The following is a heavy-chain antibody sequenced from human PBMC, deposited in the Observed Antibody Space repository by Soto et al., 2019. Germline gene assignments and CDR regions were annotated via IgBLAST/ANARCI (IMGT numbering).Heavy chain of an antibody. V-gene: IGHV3-11*06. CDR3: CRGGCGCLFEP. CDR2: ISPKSTYT. D-gene: IGHD2-21*01. J-gene: IGHJ5*02. Sequence: QVHLVESGGGLVKPGGSLRLSCATSGFPVSDYYMSWIRQAPGKGLEWLSHISPKSTYTNYADSVKGRFTISRDNTKSSLFLQMNRLGVEDQAFYYCCRGGCGCLFEPWGPGVLVTVSS. CDR1: GFPVSDYY.